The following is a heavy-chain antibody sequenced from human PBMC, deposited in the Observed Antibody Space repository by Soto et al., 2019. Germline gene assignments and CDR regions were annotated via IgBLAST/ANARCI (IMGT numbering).Heavy chain of an antibody. CDR3: ARRGGSGWGGFDV. Sequence: GVSLRLSWAASGFTFTNYAMNWVRQVPGKGLEWVSTVSGSGDQTYYADSVKGRFTISRDNSKSTLSLQMNSLSVDDTALYYCARRGGSGWGGFDVWGQGTTVTVSS. V-gene: IGHV3-23*01. CDR1: GFTFTNYA. CDR2: VSGSGDQT. D-gene: IGHD6-19*01. J-gene: IGHJ3*01.